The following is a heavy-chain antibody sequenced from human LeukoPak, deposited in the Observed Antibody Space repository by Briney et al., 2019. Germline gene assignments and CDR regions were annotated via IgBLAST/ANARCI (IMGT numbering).Heavy chain of an antibody. J-gene: IGHJ4*02. CDR1: GYTFTSYG. CDR2: INTNTGNP. CDR3: ARDHYDSSGYYFDY. V-gene: IGHV7-4-1*02. D-gene: IGHD3-22*01. Sequence: ASVKVSCKASGYTFTSYGISWVRQAPGQGLEWMGWINTNTGNPTYAQGFTGRFVFSLDTSVSTAYLQISSLKAEDTAVYYCARDHYDSSGYYFDYWGQGTLVTVSS.